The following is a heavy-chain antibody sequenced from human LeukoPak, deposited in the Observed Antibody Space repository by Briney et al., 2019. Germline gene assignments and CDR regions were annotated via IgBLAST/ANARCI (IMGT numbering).Heavy chain of an antibody. V-gene: IGHV3-64D*06. Sequence: GGSLRLSCSASGFTFTSYAMHWVRQAPGKGLECVSTISSNGGGTYSADSVKGRFTISRDNSKNTLYLQMSSLRTEDTAVYYCVKGQALSKYYFDYWGQGTLVTVSS. CDR1: GFTFTSYA. CDR2: ISSNGGGT. D-gene: IGHD5/OR15-5a*01. CDR3: VKGQALSKYYFDY. J-gene: IGHJ4*02.